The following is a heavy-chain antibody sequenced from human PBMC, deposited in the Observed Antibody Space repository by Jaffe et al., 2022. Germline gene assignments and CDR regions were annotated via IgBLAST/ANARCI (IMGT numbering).Heavy chain of an antibody. V-gene: IGHV1-69*01. CDR2: IIPIFGTA. J-gene: IGHJ5*02. D-gene: IGHD4-17*01. CDR1: GGTFSSYA. Sequence: QVQLVQSGAEVKKPGSSVKVSCKASGGTFSSYAISWVRQAPGQGLEWMGGIIPIFGTANYAQKFQGRVTITADESTSTAYMELSSLRSEDTAVYYCARDRLRGVFYGDYDNEVNNWFDPWGQGTLVTVSS. CDR3: ARDRLRGVFYGDYDNEVNNWFDP.